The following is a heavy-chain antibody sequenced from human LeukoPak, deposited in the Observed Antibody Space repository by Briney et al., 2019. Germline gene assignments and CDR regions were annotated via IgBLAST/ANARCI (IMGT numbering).Heavy chain of an antibody. CDR3: ARRVGATTSVNWFAP. CDR2: INHSGST. V-gene: IGHV4-34*01. J-gene: IGHJ5*02. Sequence: SETLSLTCPVYGGSFSGYYWSWIRQPPGKGLEWIGEINHSGSTNYNPSLKSRVTISVATSKNQFSLMLSSVTAADTAVYYCARRVGATTSVNWFAPWGQGTLVTVSS. CDR1: GGSFSGYY. D-gene: IGHD1-26*01.